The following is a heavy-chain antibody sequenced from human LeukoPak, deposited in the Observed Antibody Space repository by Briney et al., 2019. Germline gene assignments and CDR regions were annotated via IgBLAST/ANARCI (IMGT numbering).Heavy chain of an antibody. CDR3: AREEDTGYSEHYGMDV. CDR2: ISAYNGNT. CDR1: GYTFTSYG. D-gene: IGHD4-11*01. Sequence: ASVKVSCTASGYTFTSYGISWVRQAPGQGLEWMGWISAYNGNTNYAQKLQGRVTMTTDTSTSTAYMELRSLRSDDTAVYYCAREEDTGYSEHYGMDVWGQGTTVTVSS. J-gene: IGHJ6*02. V-gene: IGHV1-18*01.